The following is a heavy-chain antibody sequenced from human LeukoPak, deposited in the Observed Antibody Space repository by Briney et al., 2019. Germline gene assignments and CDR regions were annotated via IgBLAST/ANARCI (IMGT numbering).Heavy chain of an antibody. J-gene: IGHJ4*02. V-gene: IGHV4-39*07. CDR2: IYYSGST. Sequence: SETLSLTCTVSGGSISSSSYYWGWIRQPPGKGLEWIGSIYYSGSTYYNPSLKSRVTISVDTSKNQFSLKLSSVTAADTAVYCCARRFVGACHYWGQGALVTVSS. CDR3: ARRFVGACHY. D-gene: IGHD1-26*01. CDR1: GGSISSSSYY.